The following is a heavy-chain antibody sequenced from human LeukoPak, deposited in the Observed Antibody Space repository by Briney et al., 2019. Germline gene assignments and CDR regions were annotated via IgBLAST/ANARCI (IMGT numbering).Heavy chain of an antibody. Sequence: PGGSLRLSCAASGFTFSSYAMSWVRQAPGKGLEWVSSFSGSGGSTYYADSVKGRFTISRDNSKNTLYLQMNSLRAEDTAVYYCAKDHSGGWANFDYWGQGTLVTVSS. J-gene: IGHJ4*02. CDR3: AKDHSGGWANFDY. CDR1: GFTFSSYA. D-gene: IGHD6-19*01. V-gene: IGHV3-23*01. CDR2: FSGSGGST.